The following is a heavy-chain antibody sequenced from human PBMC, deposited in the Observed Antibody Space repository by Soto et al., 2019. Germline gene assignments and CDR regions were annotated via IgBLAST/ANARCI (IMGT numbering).Heavy chain of an antibody. Sequence: QVQLVESGGGVVQPGRSLRLSCAASGFTFSSYGMHWVRQAPGKGLEWVAVIWYDGSNKYYADSVKGRFTISRDNSKNTLYLQMNSLRAEDTAVYYCAREMIRTIVRGVRSSRYFDYWGQGTLVTVSS. J-gene: IGHJ4*02. V-gene: IGHV3-33*01. CDR1: GFTFSSYG. CDR2: IWYDGSNK. D-gene: IGHD3-10*01. CDR3: AREMIRTIVRGVRSSRYFDY.